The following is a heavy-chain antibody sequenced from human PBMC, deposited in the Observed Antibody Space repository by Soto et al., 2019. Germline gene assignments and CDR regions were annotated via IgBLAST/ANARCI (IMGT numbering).Heavy chain of an antibody. CDR1: GFTFSSYA. CDR3: ATGGYDSWSGYAKDYYYYMDV. Sequence: PGGSLRLSCAASGFTFSSYAMSWVRQAPGKGLEWVSAISGSGGSTYYADSVKGRFTISRDNSKNTLYLQMNSLRAEDTAVYYCATGGYDSWSGYAKDYYYYMDVWGKGTTVTVSS. D-gene: IGHD3-3*01. CDR2: ISGSGGST. V-gene: IGHV3-23*01. J-gene: IGHJ6*03.